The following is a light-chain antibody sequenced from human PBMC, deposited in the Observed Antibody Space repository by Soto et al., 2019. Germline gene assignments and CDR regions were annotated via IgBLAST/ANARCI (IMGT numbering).Light chain of an antibody. CDR1: QSVSGNY. V-gene: IGKV3-20*01. CDR2: GAF. J-gene: IGKJ4*01. CDR3: QQYGTSPLT. Sequence: EIALTQSPGTLSLSPGEGATLSWGASQSVSGNYLARYQQKPGQGPRLVIYGAFSRATAIPDWFGGSGSGTDFTLTITRLAPEDVAMYYCQQYGTSPLTFGGGTKIEIK.